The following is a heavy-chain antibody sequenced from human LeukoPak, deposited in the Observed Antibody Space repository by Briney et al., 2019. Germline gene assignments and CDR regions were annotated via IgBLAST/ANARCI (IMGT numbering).Heavy chain of an antibody. CDR1: GGSFSGYY. D-gene: IGHD2-8*01. J-gene: IGHJ4*02. Sequence: ETLSLTCAVYGGSFSGYYWSWIRQPPGKGPEWVSGISGFNTYYADSVKGRFTIFRDNSKNMLYLQMDRLRAEDTAVYSCAKDVCTSPRCLLYFDSWGQGTLVTVSS. CDR2: ISGFNT. CDR3: AKDVCTSPRCLLYFDS. V-gene: IGHV3-23*01.